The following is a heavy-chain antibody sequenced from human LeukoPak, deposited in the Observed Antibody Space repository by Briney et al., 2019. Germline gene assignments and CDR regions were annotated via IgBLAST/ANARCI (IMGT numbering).Heavy chain of an antibody. D-gene: IGHD5/OR15-5a*01. CDR1: GFTFSIYA. J-gene: IGHJ4*02. CDR2: ISGSGGST. CDR3: AKDTPDDITVSAPYFDY. V-gene: IGHV3-23*01. Sequence: GGSLRLSCAASGFTFSIYAMRWVRQAPGKGLEWVSAISGSGGSTYYVDSVKGRFTISRDNSKNTLYLQMNSLRAEDTAVYYCAKDTPDDITVSAPYFDYWGQGTLVTVSS.